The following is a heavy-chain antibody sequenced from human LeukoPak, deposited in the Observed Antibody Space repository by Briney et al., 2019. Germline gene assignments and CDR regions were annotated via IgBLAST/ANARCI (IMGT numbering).Heavy chain of an antibody. CDR3: ASPLSMVRGVIGY. Sequence: SVKVSCKASGGTFSSYAISWVRQAPEQGLEWMGGIIPIFGTANYAQKFQGRVTITADESTSKAYMELSSLRSEDTAVYYCASPLSMVRGVIGYWGQGTLVTVSS. V-gene: IGHV1-69*13. J-gene: IGHJ4*02. D-gene: IGHD3-10*01. CDR2: IIPIFGTA. CDR1: GGTFSSYA.